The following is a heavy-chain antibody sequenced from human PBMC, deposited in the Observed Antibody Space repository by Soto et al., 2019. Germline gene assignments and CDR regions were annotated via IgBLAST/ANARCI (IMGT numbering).Heavy chain of an antibody. CDR3: ASGFGELSAPVYYYGMDV. Sequence: GASVKVSCKASGGTFSSYAISWVRQAPGQGLEWMGGIIPIFGTANYAQKFQGRVTITADESTSTAYMELSSLRSEDTAVYYCASGFGELSAPVYYYGMDVWGQGTTVTV. D-gene: IGHD3-10*01. CDR1: GGTFSSYA. J-gene: IGHJ6*02. V-gene: IGHV1-69*13. CDR2: IIPIFGTA.